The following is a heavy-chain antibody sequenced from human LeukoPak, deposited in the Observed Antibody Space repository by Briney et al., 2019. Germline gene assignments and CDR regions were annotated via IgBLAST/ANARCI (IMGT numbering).Heavy chain of an antibody. D-gene: IGHD3-10*01. CDR2: ISYDGSNK. Sequence: PGGSLRLSCAASGITFSSYAMHWVRQAPGKGLEWVAVISYDGSNKYYADSVKGRFTISRDNSKNTLYLQMNSLKTEDTAVYYCTTDRRHGSGSYPINPWGQGTLVTVSS. CDR3: TTDRRHGSGSYPINP. J-gene: IGHJ5*02. CDR1: GITFSSYA. V-gene: IGHV3-30-3*01.